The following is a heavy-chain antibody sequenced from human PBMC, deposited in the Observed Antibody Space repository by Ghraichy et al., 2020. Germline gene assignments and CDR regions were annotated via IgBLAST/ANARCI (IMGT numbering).Heavy chain of an antibody. Sequence: LSLTCAASGSTFNTYSMNWVRQAPGKGLEWVSYISSSGNTIYYANSVKGRFTISRDNAKNSLNLQMNSLRDEDTAVYYCARDLYGSGSYLDSWGQGTLVTVSS. CDR2: ISSSGNTI. CDR3: ARDLYGSGSYLDS. D-gene: IGHD3-10*01. CDR1: GSTFNTYS. V-gene: IGHV3-48*02. J-gene: IGHJ5*01.